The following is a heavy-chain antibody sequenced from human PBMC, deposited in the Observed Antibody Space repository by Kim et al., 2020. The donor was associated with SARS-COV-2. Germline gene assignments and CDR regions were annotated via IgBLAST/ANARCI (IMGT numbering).Heavy chain of an antibody. Sequence: ASVKVSCKASGYTFTSYYMHWVRQAPGQGLEWMGIINPSGGSTSYAQKFQGRVTMTRDTSTSTVYMELSSLRSEDTAVYYCARDGAGPYDFWSGYYLDYWGQGTLVTVSS. CDR1: GYTFTSYY. CDR3: ARDGAGPYDFWSGYYLDY. V-gene: IGHV1-46*01. D-gene: IGHD3-3*01. CDR2: INPSGGST. J-gene: IGHJ4*02.